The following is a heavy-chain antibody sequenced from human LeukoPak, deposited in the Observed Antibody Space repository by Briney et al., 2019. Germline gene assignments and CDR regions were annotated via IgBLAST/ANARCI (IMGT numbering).Heavy chain of an antibody. J-gene: IGHJ4*02. CDR1: GFTFTSYS. Sequence: PGGSLRLTCAASGFTFTSYSLNWVRQAPGKGLEWISSISSSSNYIYYADSVKRRFTISRDNAKNSLYLQMNSLRAEDTAVYYCARAFKIVGATYFDFWGQGTLVTVSS. CDR3: ARAFKIVGATYFDF. V-gene: IGHV3-21*01. D-gene: IGHD1-26*01. CDR2: ISSSSNYI.